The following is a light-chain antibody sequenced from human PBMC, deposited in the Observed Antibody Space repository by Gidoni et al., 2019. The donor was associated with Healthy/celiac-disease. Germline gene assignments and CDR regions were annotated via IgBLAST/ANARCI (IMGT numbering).Light chain of an antibody. V-gene: IGLV3-1*01. Sequence: SYELTQQPSVSVSPGPTASITCSGDKLGDKYACWYQQTPGQSPVLVIYQDSKRPSGIPERFSGSNSGNTATLTISGTQAMDEADYYCQAWDSSTYVFGTGTKVTVL. J-gene: IGLJ1*01. CDR3: QAWDSSTYV. CDR2: QDS. CDR1: KLGDKY.